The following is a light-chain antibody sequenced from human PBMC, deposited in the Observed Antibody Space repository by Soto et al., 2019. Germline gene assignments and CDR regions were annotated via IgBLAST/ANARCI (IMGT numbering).Light chain of an antibody. J-gene: IGLJ1*01. Sequence: QSVLTQPASVSGSPGQSITISCTGTSSDVGGYNYVSWYQQHPGTAPNLMISEVSNRPSGVSTRFSGSKSGNTASLTISGLQAEDEADYYCSSYSSSSLYVFGSGTKVTVL. CDR3: SSYSSSSLYV. CDR1: SSDVGGYNY. V-gene: IGLV2-14*01. CDR2: EVS.